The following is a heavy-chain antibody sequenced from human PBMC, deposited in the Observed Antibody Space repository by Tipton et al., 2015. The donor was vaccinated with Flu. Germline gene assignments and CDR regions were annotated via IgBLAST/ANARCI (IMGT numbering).Heavy chain of an antibody. Sequence: TLSLTCTVSSGSIRSTNYFCAWIRQHGKRLELIGSIYPSGTTYYNPSLKSRVTISVDTSRSQFSLKLRSVTAADTAVYYCARLSYYDVDLKNFYFDYWGQGALVTVSS. J-gene: IGHJ4*02. CDR1: SGSIRSTNYF. CDR3: ARLSYYDVDLKNFYFDY. D-gene: IGHD3-10*02. V-gene: IGHV4-39*01. CDR2: IYPSGTT.